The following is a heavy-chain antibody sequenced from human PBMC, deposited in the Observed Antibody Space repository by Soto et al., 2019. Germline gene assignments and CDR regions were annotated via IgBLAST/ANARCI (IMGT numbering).Heavy chain of an antibody. D-gene: IGHD3-22*01. CDR1: GGSINSHY. Sequence: ETLSLTCTVSGGSINSHYWSWIRQPPGKGLECIGYIYHSGSTNYNPSLKSRVTISVDTSKTQFSLKLSSVTAADTAVYYCARRRYYYDTSGYYEIFDYWGQGTLVTVSS. J-gene: IGHJ4*02. CDR3: ARRRYYYDTSGYYEIFDY. CDR2: IYHSGST. V-gene: IGHV4-59*08.